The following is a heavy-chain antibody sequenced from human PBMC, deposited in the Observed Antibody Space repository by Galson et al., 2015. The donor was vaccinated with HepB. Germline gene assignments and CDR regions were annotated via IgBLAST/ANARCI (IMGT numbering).Heavy chain of an antibody. CDR1: GGSFSAYY. CDR3: ARAVYYDFWNGFGP. D-gene: IGHD3-3*01. J-gene: IGHJ5*02. Sequence: ETLSLTCAVYGGSFSAYYWSWIRQPPGKGLEWIGEINHSGSTNYNPSLKSRVTISVDTSKNRFSLKLSSVTAADTAVYYCARAVYYDFWNGFGPWGQGTLVTVSS. V-gene: IGHV4-34*01. CDR2: INHSGST.